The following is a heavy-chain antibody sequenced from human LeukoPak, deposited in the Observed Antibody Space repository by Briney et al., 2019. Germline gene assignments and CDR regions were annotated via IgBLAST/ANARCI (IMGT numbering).Heavy chain of an antibody. Sequence: SETLSLTCTVSGGSISSYYWSWIRQPPGKGLEWIGYIYYSGSTNYNPSLKSRVTISVDTSKNQFSLKLSSVTAADTAVYYCARNYYDSSGYYPFYMDVWGKGTTVTVSS. V-gene: IGHV4-59*12. CDR3: ARNYYDSSGYYPFYMDV. CDR2: IYYSGST. CDR1: GGSISSYY. J-gene: IGHJ6*03. D-gene: IGHD3-22*01.